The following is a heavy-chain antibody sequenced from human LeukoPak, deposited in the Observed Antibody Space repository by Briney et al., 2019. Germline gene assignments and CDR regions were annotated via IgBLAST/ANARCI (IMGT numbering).Heavy chain of an antibody. CDR3: ARPNYGSHWGYFDY. J-gene: IGHJ4*02. CDR1: GFTFSTYS. Sequence: QPGGSLRLSCAASGFTFSTYSMHWVRQAPGKGLQWVAVISYDGSDKYYADSVKGRFTISRDNSKSTVYLQMSTLTAVDTAVYYCARPNYGSHWGYFDYWGQGTLVTVSS. V-gene: IGHV3-30*04. CDR2: ISYDGSDK. D-gene: IGHD4-17*01.